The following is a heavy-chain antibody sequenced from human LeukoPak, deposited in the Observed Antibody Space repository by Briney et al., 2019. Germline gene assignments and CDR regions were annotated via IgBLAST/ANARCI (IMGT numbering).Heavy chain of an antibody. J-gene: IGHJ4*02. Sequence: GASVKVSCKASGGTFSSYAISWVRQAPGQGLEWMGGIIPIFGTANYAQKFQGRVTITTDESTNTAYMELSSLRSEDTAVYYCASQQTSREWGRAMIVVVITGPFDYWGQGTLVTVSS. CDR2: IIPIFGTA. CDR1: GGTFSSYA. CDR3: ASQQTSREWGRAMIVVVITGPFDY. V-gene: IGHV1-69*05. D-gene: IGHD3-22*01.